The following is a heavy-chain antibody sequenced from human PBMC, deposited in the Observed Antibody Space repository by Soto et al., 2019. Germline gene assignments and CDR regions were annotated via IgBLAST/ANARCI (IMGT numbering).Heavy chain of an antibody. CDR1: GGTLSDHG. Sequence: QVQREQSGAEVKKPGSSVKVSCKASGGTLSDHGVAWLRQAPRQGLEWMGGTIPVFHTAKYAQKFQGRVTVTADKFTNIAYMELSSLRSEDTAFYFCARGVYGSGNYYTGPSAFDIWGQGTMVIVSS. CDR2: TIPVFHTA. D-gene: IGHD3-10*01. J-gene: IGHJ3*02. CDR3: ARGVYGSGNYYTGPSAFDI. V-gene: IGHV1-69*06.